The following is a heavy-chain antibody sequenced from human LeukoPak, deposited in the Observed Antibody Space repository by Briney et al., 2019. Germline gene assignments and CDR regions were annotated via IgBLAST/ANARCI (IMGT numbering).Heavy chain of an antibody. CDR1: GFTFSSYA. CDR2: ISGSGGST. J-gene: IGHJ3*02. CDR3: AKVYSSSWYPDAFDI. D-gene: IGHD6-13*01. Sequence: GGSLRLSCAASGFTFSSYAMSWVRQAPGKGLEWVSAISGSGGSTYYADSVKGRFTISRDNSKNTLYLQMNSLIAEDTAVYYCAKVYSSSWYPDAFDIWGQGTMVTVSS. V-gene: IGHV3-23*01.